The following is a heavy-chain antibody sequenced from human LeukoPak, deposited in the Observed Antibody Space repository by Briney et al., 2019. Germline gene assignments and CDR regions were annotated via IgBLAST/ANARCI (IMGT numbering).Heavy chain of an antibody. CDR3: ARGLYSSTTYYFDY. J-gene: IGHJ4*02. V-gene: IGHV3-7*03. CDR2: IKPDGSQT. D-gene: IGHD6-13*01. CDR1: GFTFTSYW. Sequence: PGGSLRLSCAASGFTFTSYWMNWVRQAPGKGLEWVGNIKPDGSQTYYVDSVKGRFTISRDNAKNSVSLQLNSLRAEDTAVYFCARGLYSSTTYYFDYWGQGTLVTVSS.